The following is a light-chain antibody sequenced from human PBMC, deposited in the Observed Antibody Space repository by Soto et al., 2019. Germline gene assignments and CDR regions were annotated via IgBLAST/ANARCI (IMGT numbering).Light chain of an antibody. CDR2: DTS. J-gene: IGKJ2*01. Sequence: EIVLTQSPASLSLSPGERATLSCRASQSVDSFLAWYQQKPGRTPRLLIYDTSNRATGIPARFSGSGSGTDFTLTISRLEPEDFAVYYCQQYARPPFAFGQGTKVEIK. V-gene: IGKV3-11*01. CDR3: QQYARPPFA. CDR1: QSVDSF.